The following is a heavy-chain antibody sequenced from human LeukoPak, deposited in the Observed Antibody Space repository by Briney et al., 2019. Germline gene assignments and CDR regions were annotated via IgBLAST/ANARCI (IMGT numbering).Heavy chain of an antibody. Sequence: GRSLRLSCAASGFTFSSYGMHWVRQAPGKGREWVAVIWYDGSNKYYADSVKGRFTISRDNSKNTLYLQMNSLRAEDTAVYYCARERAPYGDYVEHYWGQGTLVTVSS. CDR2: IWYDGSNK. V-gene: IGHV3-33*01. D-gene: IGHD4-17*01. J-gene: IGHJ4*02. CDR1: GFTFSSYG. CDR3: ARERAPYGDYVEHY.